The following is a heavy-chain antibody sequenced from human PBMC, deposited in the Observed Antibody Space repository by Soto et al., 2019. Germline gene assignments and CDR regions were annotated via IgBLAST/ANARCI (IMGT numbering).Heavy chain of an antibody. J-gene: IGHJ6*02. CDR3: ARDGREASGMDV. CDR2: IYYMGST. D-gene: IGHD1-26*01. Sequence: LCLTCTVSGGSISSHYWIWVRQAPWNGLEWIWHIYYMGSTTYNPSLRSRSTISVDTSNNQFSLKLNSVTTADTAVYYCARDGREASGMDVWGQGTKVTVSS. CDR1: GGSISSHY. V-gene: IGHV4-59*11.